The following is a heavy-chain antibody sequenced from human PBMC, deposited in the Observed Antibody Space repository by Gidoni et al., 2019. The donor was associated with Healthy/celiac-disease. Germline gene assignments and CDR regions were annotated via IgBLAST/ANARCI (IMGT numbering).Heavy chain of an antibody. CDR1: GGSISSSSYY. D-gene: IGHD3-10*01. CDR3: ARDRYYGSRSYYGVDYFDY. V-gene: IGHV4-39*07. Sequence: QLQLQESGPGLVKPSETLSLTCTVSGGSISSSSYYWGWIRQPPGKGLEWIGSIYYSGSTYYNPSLKSRVTISLDTSKNQFSLKLSSVTAADTAVYYCARDRYYGSRSYYGVDYFDYWGQGTLVTVSS. CDR2: IYYSGST. J-gene: IGHJ4*02.